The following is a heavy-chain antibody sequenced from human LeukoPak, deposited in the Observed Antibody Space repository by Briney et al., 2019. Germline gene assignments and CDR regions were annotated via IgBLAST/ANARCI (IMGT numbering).Heavy chain of an antibody. CDR1: GDSVSSSSAA. V-gene: IGHV6-1*01. Sequence: SQTLSLTCAISGDSVSSSSAAWNWIRQSPPRGLEWLGKTYYRSKWYTDYAVSVKSRITINPDTSKNQFSLQLNSVTPEDTAVYYCARGWPRFDYWGQGTLVTVSS. CDR2: TYYRSKWYT. J-gene: IGHJ4*02. CDR3: ARGWPRFDY.